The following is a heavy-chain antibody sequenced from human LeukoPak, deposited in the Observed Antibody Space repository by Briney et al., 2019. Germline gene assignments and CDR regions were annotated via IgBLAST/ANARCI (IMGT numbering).Heavy chain of an antibody. J-gene: IGHJ4*02. CDR1: GGSISSSSYY. CDR3: AGSDEELVFDY. V-gene: IGHV4-39*07. Sequence: SETLSLTCTVSGGSISSSSYYWGWIRQPPGKGLEWIGSIYYSGSTYYNPSLKSRVTISVDTSKNQFSLKLSSVTAADTAVYYCAGSDEELVFDYWGQGTLVTVSS. D-gene: IGHD3-10*01. CDR2: IYYSGST.